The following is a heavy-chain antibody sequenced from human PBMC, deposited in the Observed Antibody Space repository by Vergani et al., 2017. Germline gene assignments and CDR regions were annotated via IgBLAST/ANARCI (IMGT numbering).Heavy chain of an antibody. V-gene: IGHV5-51*01. CDR1: GYSFTNYW. CDR3: ANSYCSSLSCYAFYGMEV. Sequence: EVQLVQSGAEVKKPGESLKISCQISGYSFTNYWIGWVRQMPGKGLEWMGIIHPADSDTRYSPSFQGQVTISVDKSISTAYLQRSSLRASDSAMYYCANSYCSSLSCYAFYGMEVWGQGTTVTVSS. CDR2: IHPADSDT. J-gene: IGHJ6*02. D-gene: IGHD2-2*01.